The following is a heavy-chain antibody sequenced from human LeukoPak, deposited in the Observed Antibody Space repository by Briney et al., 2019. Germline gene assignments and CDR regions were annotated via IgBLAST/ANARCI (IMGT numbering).Heavy chain of an antibody. CDR3: AKDFVPRCGSYFPGFDY. V-gene: IGHV3-23*01. CDR2: ISNSGDRT. Sequence: GGSLRLSCAASGLTFSSYAMNWVRQAPGKGVEWVSTISNSGDRTYYADSVKGRLTISRDNSKNTLYLQMKRLRTEDTAGNSCAKDFVPRCGSYFPGFDYWGQGTLVIVSS. CDR1: GLTFSSYA. D-gene: IGHD2-21*02. J-gene: IGHJ4*02.